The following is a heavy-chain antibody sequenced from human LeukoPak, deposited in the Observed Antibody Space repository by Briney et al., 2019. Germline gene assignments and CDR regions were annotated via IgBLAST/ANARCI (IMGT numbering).Heavy chain of an antibody. Sequence: PGGSLRLSCAASGFTFSNYDMHWVRQATGKGLEWVSGIGTAGDIYYAGSVKGRFTISRDNSKNTLYLQMNSLRAADTAVYYCARDKGTSYLSSFDYWGQGTLVTVSS. J-gene: IGHJ4*02. V-gene: IGHV3-13*01. CDR1: GFTFSNYD. CDR3: ARDKGTSYLSSFDY. CDR2: IGTAGDI. D-gene: IGHD6-6*01.